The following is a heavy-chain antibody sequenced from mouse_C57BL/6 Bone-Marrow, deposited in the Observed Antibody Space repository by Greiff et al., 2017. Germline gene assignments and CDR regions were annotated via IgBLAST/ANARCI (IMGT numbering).Heavy chain of an antibody. J-gene: IGHJ1*03. D-gene: IGHD2-4*01. CDR3: ARRLDYYGYFDV. CDR1: GYTFTSYC. CDR2: IDTNSGGT. V-gene: IGHV1-72*01. Sequence: VKLQQPGAELVQPGASVKLSCTASGYTFTSYCMHWVHQRPGRGLEWIGRIDTNSGGTKYNEKFKSKATLTVDKHSSTADMHLSSLTSEDSAVYYCARRLDYYGYFDVWGTGTTVTVSS.